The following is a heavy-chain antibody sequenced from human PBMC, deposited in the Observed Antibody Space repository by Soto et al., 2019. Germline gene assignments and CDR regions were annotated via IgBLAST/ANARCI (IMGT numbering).Heavy chain of an antibody. V-gene: IGHV3-23*01. D-gene: IGHD6-6*01. CDR3: AKDSGLEYYSSSSGLVDY. J-gene: IGHJ4*02. Sequence: GGSLRLSCAASGFTFSSYAMSWVRQAPGKGLEWVSAISGSGGSTYYADSVKGRFTISRDNSKNTLYLQMNSLRDEDTAVHYCAKDSGLEYYSSSSGLVDYSGQGTLVTVSS. CDR1: GFTFSSYA. CDR2: ISGSGGST.